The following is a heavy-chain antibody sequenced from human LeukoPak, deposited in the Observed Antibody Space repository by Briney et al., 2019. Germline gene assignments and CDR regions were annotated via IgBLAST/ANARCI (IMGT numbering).Heavy chain of an antibody. Sequence: PSETLSLTCTVSGVSMSSSSHFWAWVRQPPGKGLEWIGSVYYSGTPYYNPSLKSRVTISVDTSKSQLSLKLSSVTATDTAVYYCARHRSIGGTTPAMDVWGQGTTVTVSS. J-gene: IGHJ6*02. CDR3: ARHRSIGGTTPAMDV. V-gene: IGHV4-39*01. CDR2: VYYSGTP. CDR1: GVSMSSSSHF. D-gene: IGHD1-7*01.